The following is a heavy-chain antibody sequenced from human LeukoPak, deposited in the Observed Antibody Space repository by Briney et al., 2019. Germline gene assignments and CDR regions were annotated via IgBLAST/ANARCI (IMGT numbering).Heavy chain of an antibody. Sequence: GGSLRLSCAASGFTFSSYAMSWVRQAPGKGPEWVSGIGNSGGSTYYADSVKGRFTISRDNSKNTLYLQMNSLRAEDTAVYYCAKDHSSAYYAYYFDNWGQGTLVTVSS. D-gene: IGHD3-22*01. J-gene: IGHJ4*02. CDR1: GFTFSSYA. V-gene: IGHV3-23*01. CDR2: IGNSGGST. CDR3: AKDHSSAYYAYYFDN.